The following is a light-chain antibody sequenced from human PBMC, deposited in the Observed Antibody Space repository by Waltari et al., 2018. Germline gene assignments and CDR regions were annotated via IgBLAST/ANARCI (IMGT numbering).Light chain of an antibody. CDR3: SSYITTTWV. Sequence: QSALTQPASVSGSPGQSITVSCTGTSSDVGNYNYVSWYQQHPGKAPKPMIYDVTKRPAGVSSRFSGSKSGNTASLTISGLQAEDEADYYCSSYITTTWVFGGGTRLTVL. V-gene: IGLV2-14*01. CDR2: DVT. J-gene: IGLJ3*02. CDR1: SSDVGNYNY.